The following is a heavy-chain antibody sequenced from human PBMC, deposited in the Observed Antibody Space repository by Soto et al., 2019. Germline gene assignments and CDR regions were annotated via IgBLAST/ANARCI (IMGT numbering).Heavy chain of an antibody. V-gene: IGHV4-34*01. J-gene: IGHJ6*03. CDR1: GGSFSGYY. Sequence: QVQLQQWGAGLLKPSETLSLTCAVYGGSFSGYYWSWIRQPPGKGLEWIGEINHSGSTNYNPSLKSRVTISVDTSKNQFSLKLSSVTAADTAVYYCAGGSYDYIWGSYRYYYYYYMDVWGKGTTVTVSS. CDR2: INHSGST. D-gene: IGHD3-16*02. CDR3: AGGSYDYIWGSYRYYYYYYMDV.